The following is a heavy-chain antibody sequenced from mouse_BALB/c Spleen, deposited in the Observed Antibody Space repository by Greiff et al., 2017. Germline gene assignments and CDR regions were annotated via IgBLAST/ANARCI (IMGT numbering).Heavy chain of an antibody. V-gene: IGHV6-6*02. Sequence: EVMLVESGGGLVQPGGSMKLSCVASGFTFSNYWMNWVRQSPEKGLEWVAEIRLKSNNYATHYAESVKGRFTISRDDSKSSVYLQMNNLRAEDTGIYYCTRGYRYDEGAWFAYWGQGTLVTVSA. CDR1: GFTFSNYW. J-gene: IGHJ3*01. CDR2: IRLKSNNYAT. CDR3: TRGYRYDEGAWFAY. D-gene: IGHD2-14*01.